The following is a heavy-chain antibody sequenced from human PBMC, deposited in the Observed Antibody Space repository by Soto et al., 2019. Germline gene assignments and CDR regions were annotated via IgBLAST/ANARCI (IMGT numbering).Heavy chain of an antibody. J-gene: IGHJ4*02. CDR1: GFVFINSY. V-gene: IGHV3-53*01. Sequence: WGSLRLSCAASGFVFINSYISFVRQTPWKWLEWVSVIYSGGNTYYADSVKGRFTISRDNSKNTLYLQMNSLRAEDTALYYCARDIHSTSSLWGQGALVTVSS. CDR2: IYSGGNT. D-gene: IGHD6-6*01. CDR3: ARDIHSTSSL.